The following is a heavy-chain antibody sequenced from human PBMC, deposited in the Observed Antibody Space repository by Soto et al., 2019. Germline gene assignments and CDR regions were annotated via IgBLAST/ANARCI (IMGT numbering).Heavy chain of an antibody. CDR3: AKDYDYYDFWSGSTYYYMDV. V-gene: IGHV3-30*18. CDR1: GFTFSSYG. D-gene: IGHD3-3*01. CDR2: ISYDGSNK. J-gene: IGHJ6*03. Sequence: QVQLVESGGGVVQPGRSLRLSCAASGFTFSSYGMHWVRQAPGKGLEWVAVISYDGSNKYYADSVKGRFTISRDNSKNTLYLQMNSLRAEDTAVYYCAKDYDYYDFWSGSTYYYMDVWGKGTTVTVSS.